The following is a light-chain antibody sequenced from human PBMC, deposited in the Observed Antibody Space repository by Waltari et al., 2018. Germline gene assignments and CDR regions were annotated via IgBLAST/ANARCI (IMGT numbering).Light chain of an antibody. J-gene: IGKJ4*01. V-gene: IGKV3-20*01. CDR2: GAS. CDR1: QSLSSKF. Sequence: DIVLTQSPGTLSLSPGERATLSCRASQSLSSKFLAWYQQKAGQAPRLLIYGASTRPTGIPDRFTGSGSGTDFTLTISRLESEDYALYYCQQYDASTPLTFGGGTKVEIK. CDR3: QQYDASTPLT.